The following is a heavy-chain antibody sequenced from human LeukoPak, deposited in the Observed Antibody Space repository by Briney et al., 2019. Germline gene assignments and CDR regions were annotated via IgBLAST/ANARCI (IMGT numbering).Heavy chain of an antibody. J-gene: IGHJ4*02. D-gene: IGHD6-13*01. CDR2: IYSGGST. CDR1: GFTVSSNY. Sequence: GGSLRLSCAASGFTVSSNYMSWVRQAPGKWLEWVSVIYSGGSTYYADSVKGRFTISRDNSKNTLYLQMDSLRAEDTAVYYCARDRQQLRYFDYWGQGTLVTVSS. V-gene: IGHV3-53*01. CDR3: ARDRQQLRYFDY.